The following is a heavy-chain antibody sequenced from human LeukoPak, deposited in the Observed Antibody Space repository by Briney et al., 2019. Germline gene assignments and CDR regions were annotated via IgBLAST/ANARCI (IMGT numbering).Heavy chain of an antibody. CDR2: IHYTGTV. CDR3: ARGLTTDYGAFTI. CDR1: GGTIRWFY. J-gene: IGHJ3*02. Sequence: SDTLSLICTVSGGTIRWFYWSGIRQSLAMGLEWIAYIHYTGTVNYNPAHKSRATISVDMSNNQFSLELTFVTAADTAVYYCARGLTTDYGAFTIWGQGTAVSVSS. V-gene: IGHV4-59*07. D-gene: IGHD4-17*01.